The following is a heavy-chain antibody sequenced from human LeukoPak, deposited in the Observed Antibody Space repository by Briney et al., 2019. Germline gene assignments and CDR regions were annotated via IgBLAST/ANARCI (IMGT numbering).Heavy chain of an antibody. J-gene: IGHJ6*03. V-gene: IGHV4-39*01. CDR1: GGSIGSNSYY. CDR2: IYYSGNT. CDR3: SRLSYYNYYMDA. Sequence: SETLSLTCTVSGGSIGSNSYYWAWIRQPPGKGLEWIGTIYYSGNTYYNPSLKSRVTISIDTSKNQFSLKLSSVTAADTAVYYSSRLSYYNYYMDAWGKGTTVTVSS.